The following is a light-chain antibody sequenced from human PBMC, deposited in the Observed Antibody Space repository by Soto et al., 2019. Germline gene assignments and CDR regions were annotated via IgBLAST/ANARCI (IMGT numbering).Light chain of an antibody. CDR1: ERVGSN. V-gene: IGKV3-15*01. Sequence: EIVMRQSPATLSVSPGDRVTLSCRASERVGSNVAWYQHKPGQAPRLLSYGASVRATGIPDRFSGSGSETEFTLTISSLQAEDFAVYYCQQWIRWTFGQGT. CDR3: QQWIRWT. J-gene: IGKJ1*01. CDR2: GAS.